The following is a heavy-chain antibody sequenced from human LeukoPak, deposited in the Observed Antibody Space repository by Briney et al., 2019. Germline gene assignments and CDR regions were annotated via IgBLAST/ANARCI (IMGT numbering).Heavy chain of an antibody. CDR3: ARVRSRKDYYGSGGLFDY. Sequence: PSETLSLTCAVYGGSFSGYYWSWIRQPPGKGLEWIGEINHSGSTNYNPSLKSRVTISVDTSKNQLSLKLSSVTAADTAVYYCARVRSRKDYYGSGGLFDYWGQGTLVTVSS. CDR1: GGSFSGYY. V-gene: IGHV4-34*01. CDR2: INHSGST. J-gene: IGHJ4*02. D-gene: IGHD3-10*01.